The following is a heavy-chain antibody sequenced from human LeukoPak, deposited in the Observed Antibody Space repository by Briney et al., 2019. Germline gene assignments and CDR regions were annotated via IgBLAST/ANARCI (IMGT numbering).Heavy chain of an antibody. J-gene: IGHJ4*02. D-gene: IGHD6-13*01. CDR1: SGSFTSGGYY. Sequence: SQTLSLTCTVSSGSFTSGGYYWSWIRQHPGKGLEWIGYTYYSGSTYYNPSLKSRVTISVDTSKNQFSLKLTSVTAADTAVYYCARGRGSSSWYVHYFDYWGQGTLVTASA. CDR2: TYYSGST. V-gene: IGHV4-31*03. CDR3: ARGRGSSSWYVHYFDY.